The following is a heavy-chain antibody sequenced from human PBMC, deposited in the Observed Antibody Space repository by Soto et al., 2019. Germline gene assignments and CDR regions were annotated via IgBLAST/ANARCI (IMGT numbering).Heavy chain of an antibody. D-gene: IGHD4-17*01. CDR1: GGTFSSYA. CDR3: ARVQLRSYDYYYYGMDV. J-gene: IGHJ6*02. CDR2: IIPIFGTA. V-gene: IGHV1-69*12. Sequence: QVKLVQSGAEVKKPGSSVKVSCKASGGTFSSYAISWVRQAPGQGLEWMGGIIPIFGTANYAQKFQGRVTITADESTSRAYMELSSLRSEDTAVYYCARVQLRSYDYYYYGMDVWGQGTTVTVSS.